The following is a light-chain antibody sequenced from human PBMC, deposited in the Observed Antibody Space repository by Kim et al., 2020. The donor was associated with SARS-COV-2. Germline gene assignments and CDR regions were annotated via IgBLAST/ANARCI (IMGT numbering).Light chain of an antibody. CDR1: QSVSSY. CDR3: QQRINWPPT. CDR2: DAS. J-gene: IGKJ4*01. Sequence: EIVLTQSPATLSLSPGERATLSCRASQSVSSYLAWYQQKPGQAPRLLIYDASNRATGIPARFSGRGSGTDFTLTISSLEPEDFAVYYCQQRINWPPTFGGGTKLEI. V-gene: IGKV3-11*01.